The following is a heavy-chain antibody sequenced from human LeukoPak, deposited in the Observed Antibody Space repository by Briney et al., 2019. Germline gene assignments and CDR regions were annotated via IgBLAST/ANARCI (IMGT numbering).Heavy chain of an antibody. CDR3: ARASSSDY. Sequence: GGSLRLSCAASGFTFSTYTMNWVRQAPGKGLEWVSSISSSSSYMCYADSVKGRFTISRDNAKNSLYLQMNSLRAEDTAVYYCARASSSDYWGQGTLVTVSS. CDR2: ISSSSSYM. V-gene: IGHV3-21*01. CDR1: GFTFSTYT. D-gene: IGHD2-2*01. J-gene: IGHJ4*02.